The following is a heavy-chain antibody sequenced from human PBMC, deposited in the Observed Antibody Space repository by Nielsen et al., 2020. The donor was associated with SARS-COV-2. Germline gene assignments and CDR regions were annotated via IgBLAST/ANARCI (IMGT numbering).Heavy chain of an antibody. J-gene: IGHJ5*02. CDR3: ARHPGITIFGVVTRGWFDP. CDR2: IYYSGSN. D-gene: IGHD3-3*01. V-gene: IGHV4-59*08. Sequence: SETLSLTCTVSGGSISSYYWSWIRQPPGKGLEWIGYIYYSGSNNYNPSLKSRVTISVDTSKNQFSLKLSSVTAADTAVYYCARHPGITIFGVVTRGWFDPWGQGTLVTVSS. CDR1: GGSISSYY.